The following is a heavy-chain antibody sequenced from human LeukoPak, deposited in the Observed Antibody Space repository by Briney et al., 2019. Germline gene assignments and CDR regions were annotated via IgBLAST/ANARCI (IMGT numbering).Heavy chain of an antibody. V-gene: IGHV3-30*02. D-gene: IGHD3-22*01. CDR1: GFTFSSYG. CDR2: IRYDGSNK. CDR3: AKDFNYYDSSGLDY. Sequence: GGSLRLSCAASGFTFSSYGMHWVRQAPGKGLEWVAFIRYDGSNKYYADSVKGRFTISRDNSKNTLYLQMNSLRAEDTALYYCAKDFNYYDSSGLDYWGQGTLVAVSS. J-gene: IGHJ4*02.